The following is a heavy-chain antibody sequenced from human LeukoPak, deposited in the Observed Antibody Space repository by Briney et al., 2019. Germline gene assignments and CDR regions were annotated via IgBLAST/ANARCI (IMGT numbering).Heavy chain of an antibody. CDR1: GYSISRGYH. Sequence: PSETLSLTCAVSGYSISRGYHWGWIRQPPGKGLEWIGSIHHSGSTYYNSSLKSRVTISVDTSKNQFSLNVSSVTAADTAVYYCARVNWNPDYWGQGTLVTVSS. CDR2: IHHSGST. CDR3: ARVNWNPDY. J-gene: IGHJ4*02. V-gene: IGHV4-38-2*01. D-gene: IGHD1-1*01.